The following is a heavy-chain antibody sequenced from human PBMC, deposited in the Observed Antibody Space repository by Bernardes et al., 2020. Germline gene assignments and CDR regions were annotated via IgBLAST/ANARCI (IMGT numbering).Heavy chain of an antibody. CDR2: IKQDGSEK. CDR1: GFTFSSYW. J-gene: IGHJ6*04. V-gene: IGHV3-7*01. CDR3: ARGGAYYYGSGSPTSIYYYYGMEV. D-gene: IGHD3-10*01. Sequence: GGSLRLSCAASGFTFSSYWMSWVRQAPGKGLEWVANIKQDGSEKYYVDSVKGRFTISRDNAKNSLYLQMISLRAEDTAVYYCARGGAYYYGSGSPTSIYYYYGMEVWGKGTTVTVSS.